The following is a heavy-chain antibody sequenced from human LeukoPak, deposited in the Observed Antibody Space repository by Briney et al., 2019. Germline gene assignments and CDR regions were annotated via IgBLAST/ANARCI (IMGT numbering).Heavy chain of an antibody. Sequence: GASVKVSCKASGYTFTGYYMHWARQAPGQGLEWMGWINPNSGGTNYAQKFQGRVTMTRDTSISTAYMELSRLRSDDTAVYYCATGYGGGYDAFDFWGQGTMITISS. CDR2: INPNSGGT. J-gene: IGHJ3*01. CDR1: GYTFTGYY. CDR3: ATGYGGGYDAFDF. V-gene: IGHV1-2*02. D-gene: IGHD3-9*01.